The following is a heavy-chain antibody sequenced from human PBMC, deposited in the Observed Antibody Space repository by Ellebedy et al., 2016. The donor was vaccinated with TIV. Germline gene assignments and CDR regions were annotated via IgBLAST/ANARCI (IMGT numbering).Heavy chain of an antibody. Sequence: SETLSLXCAVYGGSFSGYYWSWIRQPPGKGLEWIGEINHSGSTNYNPSLKSRVTISVDTSKNQFSLKLSSVTAADTAVYYCAKEEGARTNYDFWSGYSIWYYYYYMDVWGKGTTVTVSS. CDR2: INHSGST. CDR3: AKEEGARTNYDFWSGYSIWYYYYYMDV. CDR1: GGSFSGYY. J-gene: IGHJ6*03. V-gene: IGHV4-34*01. D-gene: IGHD3-3*01.